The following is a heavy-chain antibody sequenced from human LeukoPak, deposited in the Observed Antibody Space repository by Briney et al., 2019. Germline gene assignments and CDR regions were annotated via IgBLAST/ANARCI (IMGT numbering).Heavy chain of an antibody. D-gene: IGHD6-13*01. J-gene: IGHJ4*02. Sequence: SETLSLTCAVYGGSFSGYYRSWIRQPPGKGLEWIGEINHSGSTNYNPSLKSRVTISVDTSKNQFSLKLSSVTAADTAVYYCARAKQQQQRYYFDYWGQGTLVTVSS. V-gene: IGHV4-34*01. CDR1: GGSFSGYY. CDR2: INHSGST. CDR3: ARAKQQQQRYYFDY.